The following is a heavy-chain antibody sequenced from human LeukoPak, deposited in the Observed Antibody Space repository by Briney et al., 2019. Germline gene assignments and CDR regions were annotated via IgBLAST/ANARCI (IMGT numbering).Heavy chain of an antibody. CDR3: ASEMATISRDAFDI. CDR2: ISYDGSNK. CDR1: GFTFSSYA. J-gene: IGHJ3*02. D-gene: IGHD5-24*01. V-gene: IGHV3-30-3*01. Sequence: GGSLRLSCAASGFTFSSYAMHWVRQAPGKGLEWVAVISYDGSNKYYADSVKGRFTISRDNSKNTLYLQMSSLRAEDTAVYYCASEMATISRDAFDIWGQGTMVTVSS.